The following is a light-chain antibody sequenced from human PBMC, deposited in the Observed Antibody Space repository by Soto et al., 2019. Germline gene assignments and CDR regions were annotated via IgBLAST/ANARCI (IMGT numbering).Light chain of an antibody. CDR2: GAS. CDR1: QSVSSSY. V-gene: IGKV3-20*01. J-gene: IGKJ3*01. CDR3: QQYCSTLFT. Sequence: EIVLTQSPGTLSLSPGERATISCRASQSVSSSYLAWYQQKPGQATRLLIYGASSRATGIPDRFSGSGSGTDFTLTISRLEPEDFAVYYCQQYCSTLFTFGPGTKVDIK.